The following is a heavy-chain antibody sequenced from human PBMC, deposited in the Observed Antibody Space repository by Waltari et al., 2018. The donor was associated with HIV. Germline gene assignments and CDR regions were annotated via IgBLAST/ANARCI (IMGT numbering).Heavy chain of an antibody. CDR2: IFYDGRA. Sequence: QVQVQESGPGLVKPSETLSLTCTVSGGSISRHYWSWIRQTTGKGLEWIGYIFYDGRADYNPSLNSRVTLAVDTSKNQFSLNLRSVTTADTAVYYCARGLVPIDFNGMDVWGQGTMVTVSS. V-gene: IGHV4-59*11. CDR3: ARGLVPIDFNGMDV. CDR1: GGSISRHY. D-gene: IGHD3-16*01. J-gene: IGHJ6*02.